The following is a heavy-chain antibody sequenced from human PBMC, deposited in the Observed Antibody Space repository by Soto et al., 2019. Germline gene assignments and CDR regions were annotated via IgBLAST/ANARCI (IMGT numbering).Heavy chain of an antibody. CDR2: IYYSGST. CDR1: GGSISSYY. CDR3: ARSPPGPIRTTGAWSVYYFDY. J-gene: IGHJ4*02. Sequence: SETLSLTCTVSGGSISSYYWSWIRQPPGKGLEWIGYIYYSGSTIYNPSLKSRVTISVDTSKNQFSLKLSSVTAADTAVYYCARSPPGPIRTTGAWSVYYFDYWGQGTLVTVSS. D-gene: IGHD1-7*01. V-gene: IGHV4-59*01.